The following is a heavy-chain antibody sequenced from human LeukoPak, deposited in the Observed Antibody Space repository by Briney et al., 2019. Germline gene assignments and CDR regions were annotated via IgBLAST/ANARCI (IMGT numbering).Heavy chain of an antibody. Sequence: GGSLRLSCAASGFTFSSYAMSWVRQAPGKGLEWVSAISGSGGSTYYADSAKGRFTISRDNSKNTLYLQMNSLRAEDTAVYYCAKGYSSSWYGPPGDYWGQGTLVTVSS. V-gene: IGHV3-23*01. J-gene: IGHJ4*02. D-gene: IGHD6-13*01. CDR1: GFTFSSYA. CDR3: AKGYSSSWYGPPGDY. CDR2: ISGSGGST.